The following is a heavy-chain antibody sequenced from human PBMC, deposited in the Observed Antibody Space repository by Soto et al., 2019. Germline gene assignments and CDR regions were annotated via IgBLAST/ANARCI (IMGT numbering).Heavy chain of an antibody. V-gene: IGHV3-33*01. J-gene: IGHJ4*02. CDR2: IGFDGTNI. D-gene: IGHD1-20*01. Sequence: QGQLVESGGGVVQPGRSLRLSCVASGFDFKTCGMHWVRQAPGKGLEWVAVIGFDGTNIHYSDSVRGRFSIARDNSENTVSLQMNSLRVEDTALYYCVRTACVINNCSYRGVRWGQGTLVTV. CDR1: GFDFKTCG. CDR3: VRTACVINNCSYRGVR.